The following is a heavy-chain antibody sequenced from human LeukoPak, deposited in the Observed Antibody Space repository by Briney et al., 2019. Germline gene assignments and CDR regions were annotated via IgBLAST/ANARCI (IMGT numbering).Heavy chain of an antibody. CDR3: AKDKRDTAMVIEY. CDR1: GFTFSSYG. V-gene: IGHV3-30*18. Sequence: PGRSLRLSCAAPGFTFSSYGMHWVRQAPGKGLEWVAVISYDGSNKYYADSVKGRFTISRDNSKNTLYLQMNSLRAEDTAVYYCAKDKRDTAMVIEYWGQGTLVTVSS. J-gene: IGHJ4*02. CDR2: ISYDGSNK. D-gene: IGHD5-18*01.